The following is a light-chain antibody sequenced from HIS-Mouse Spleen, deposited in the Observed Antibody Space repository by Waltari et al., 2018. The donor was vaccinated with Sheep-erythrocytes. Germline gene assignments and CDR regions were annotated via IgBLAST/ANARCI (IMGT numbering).Light chain of an antibody. Sequence: PGQSITISCTGTSSDVGGYNHVSWYQQHPGKAPKLMIYDVSNRPSGVSNRFSGSKSGNTASLTISGLQAEDEADYYCSSYTSSSTLVFGTGTKVTVL. CDR1: SSDVGGYNH. J-gene: IGLJ1*01. V-gene: IGLV2-14*03. CDR2: DVS. CDR3: SSYTSSSTLV.